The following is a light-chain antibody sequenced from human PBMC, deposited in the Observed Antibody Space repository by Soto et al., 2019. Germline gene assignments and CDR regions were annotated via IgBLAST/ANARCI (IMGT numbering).Light chain of an antibody. CDR1: SSDVGYYNY. Sequence: QSALTQPASVSGSPGQSITISCTGTSSDVGYYNYVSWYQQHPGKAPQLMIYDVSNRPSGVSNRFSASKSGNTASLTISGLQAEDEADYYCSSYTTSSTLYVFGTGTKVTVL. CDR2: DVS. V-gene: IGLV2-14*01. CDR3: SSYTTSSTLYV. J-gene: IGLJ1*01.